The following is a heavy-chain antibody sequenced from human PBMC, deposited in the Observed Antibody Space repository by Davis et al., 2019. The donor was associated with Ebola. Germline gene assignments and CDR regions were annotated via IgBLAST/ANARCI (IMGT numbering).Heavy chain of an antibody. J-gene: IGHJ4*02. Sequence: LSLTCAASGFTFRDYAVSWVRQAPGKGLEWVSTISASGGSIHYADSVKGRFTISRDNSKNTLYLQMNSLRAEDTAIYYCAKAGYCTNGVCANFDYWGQGTLVTVSS. CDR3: AKAGYCTNGVCANFDY. CDR1: GFTFRDYA. CDR2: ISASGGSI. D-gene: IGHD2-8*01. V-gene: IGHV3-23*01.